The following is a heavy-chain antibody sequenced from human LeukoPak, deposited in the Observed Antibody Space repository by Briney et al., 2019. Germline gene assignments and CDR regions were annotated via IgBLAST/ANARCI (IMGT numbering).Heavy chain of an antibody. J-gene: IGHJ6*03. Sequence: GGSLRLSRAASGFTFSSYSMNWVRQAPGKGLEWVSYISSSSSTIYYADSVKGRFTISRDNAKNSLYLQMNSLRAEDTAVYYCARETRYFDWLSSYYYYYMDVWGKGTTVTVSS. CDR3: ARETRYFDWLSSYYYYYMDV. CDR1: GFTFSSYS. V-gene: IGHV3-48*01. CDR2: ISSSSSTI. D-gene: IGHD3-9*01.